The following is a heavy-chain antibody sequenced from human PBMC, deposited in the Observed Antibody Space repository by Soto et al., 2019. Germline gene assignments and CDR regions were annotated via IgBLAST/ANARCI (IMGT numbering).Heavy chain of an antibody. Sequence: QVQLQESGPGLVKPSETLSLTCTVSGGSISSYYWSWIRQPPGKGLEWIGYIYYSGSTNYNPSLKSRVTIAVVTSKNQFSLMLSSVTAADTAVYYCARAHYYYGSGYWYFDLWVRGTLVTVSS. CDR2: IYYSGST. CDR1: GGSISSYY. CDR3: ARAHYYYGSGYWYFDL. D-gene: IGHD3-10*01. J-gene: IGHJ2*01. V-gene: IGHV4-59*01.